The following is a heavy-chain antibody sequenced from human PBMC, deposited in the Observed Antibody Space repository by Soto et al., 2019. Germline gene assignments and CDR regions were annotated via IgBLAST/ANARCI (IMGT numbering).Heavy chain of an antibody. CDR2: IFYNGST. CDR3: ARDGYNHLDAFDI. CDR1: GGSISNFY. V-gene: IGHV4-59*01. J-gene: IGHJ3*02. Sequence: SETLSLTCTVSGGSISNFYWSWIRQPPGKGLEWIGCIFYNGSTNYNPSLKSRVTISADTSKNQFSLKLSSVTAADTAVYFCARDGYNHLDAFDIWGQGTMVTVSS. D-gene: IGHD5-12*01.